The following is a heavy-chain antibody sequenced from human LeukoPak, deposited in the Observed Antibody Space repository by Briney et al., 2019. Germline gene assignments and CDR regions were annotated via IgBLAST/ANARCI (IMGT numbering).Heavy chain of an antibody. CDR1: GGSISSGGYS. D-gene: IGHD3-22*01. V-gene: IGHV4-30-4*07. J-gene: IGHJ4*02. Sequence: PSETLSLTCAVSGGSISSGGYSWSWIRQPPGKGLEWIGYIYYSGSTYYNPSLKSRVTISVDTSKNQFSLKLSSVTAADTAVYYCAVNRRKYYYDSSGYYRFFDYWGQGTLVTVSS. CDR3: AVNRRKYYYDSSGYYRFFDY. CDR2: IYYSGST.